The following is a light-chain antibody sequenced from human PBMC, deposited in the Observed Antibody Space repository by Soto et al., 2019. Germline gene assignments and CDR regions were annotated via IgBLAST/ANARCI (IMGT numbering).Light chain of an antibody. V-gene: IGKV3-20*01. Sequence: EIVLTQSPGTLSLSPGERATLSCRASQSITSSYLAWYQQRPGQAPRLLIYGASNRATGIPERFSGSGSGTDFTLTISRLEPEDFAVYYCLQYGSSPYTFGRGTILEIK. J-gene: IGKJ2*01. CDR1: QSITSSY. CDR2: GAS. CDR3: LQYGSSPYT.